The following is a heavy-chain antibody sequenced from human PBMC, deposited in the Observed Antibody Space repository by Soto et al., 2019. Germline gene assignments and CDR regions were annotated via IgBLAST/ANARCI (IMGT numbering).Heavy chain of an antibody. V-gene: IGHV1-18*04. CDR3: ARDRRFNYYDSSGYYLT. Sequence: ASVKVSCKASGSTFTSYGISWVRQAPGQGLEWMGWISAYNGNTNYAQKLQGRVTMTTDTSTSTAYMELRSLRSDDTAVYYCARDRRFNYYDSSGYYLTWGQGSLVTVSS. CDR1: GSTFTSYG. J-gene: IGHJ5*02. D-gene: IGHD3-22*01. CDR2: ISAYNGNT.